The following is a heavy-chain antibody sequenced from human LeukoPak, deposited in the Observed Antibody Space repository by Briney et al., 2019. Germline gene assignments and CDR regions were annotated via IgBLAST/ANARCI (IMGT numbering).Heavy chain of an antibody. Sequence: PGRSLRLSCAASGFTFSSYSMNWVRQAPGKGLEWVSSISSSSSYIYYADSVKGRFTISRDNAKNSLCLQMNSLRAEDTAMYYCARSVGATAPLNYWGQGTLVTVSS. CDR3: ARSVGATAPLNY. CDR2: ISSSSSYI. J-gene: IGHJ4*02. D-gene: IGHD1-26*01. CDR1: GFTFSSYS. V-gene: IGHV3-21*01.